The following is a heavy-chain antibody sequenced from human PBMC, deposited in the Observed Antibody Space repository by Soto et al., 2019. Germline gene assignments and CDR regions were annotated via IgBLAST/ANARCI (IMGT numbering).Heavy chain of an antibody. Sequence: SETLSLTCAAYGGSFSGYFWSWIRQPPGKGLEWIGEINHTGGTSFNPSLKSRVTISIDTSKKQFSLTLSSVTALDTAVYYCARSFGRYSFGYWGQGTVVTVSS. V-gene: IGHV4-34*01. CDR1: GGSFSGYF. J-gene: IGHJ4*02. CDR3: ARSFGRYSFGY. D-gene: IGHD5-18*01. CDR2: INHTGGT.